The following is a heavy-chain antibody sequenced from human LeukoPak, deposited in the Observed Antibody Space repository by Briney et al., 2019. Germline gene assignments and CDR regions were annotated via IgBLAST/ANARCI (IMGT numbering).Heavy chain of an antibody. J-gene: IGHJ4*02. CDR1: GFTFSSYG. CDR3: AKDTIFGVADFYYFDY. D-gene: IGHD3-3*01. CDR2: IRHDGSNK. Sequence: GGSLRLSCAASGFTFSSYGMHWVRQAPGKGLEWVAFIRHDGSNKYYADSVKGRFTISRDNSKNTLYLQMNSLRAEDTAVYYCAKDTIFGVADFYYFDYWGQGTLVTVSS. V-gene: IGHV3-30*02.